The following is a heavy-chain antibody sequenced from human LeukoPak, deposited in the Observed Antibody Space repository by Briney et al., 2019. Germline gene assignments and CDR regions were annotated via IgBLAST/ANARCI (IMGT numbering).Heavy chain of an antibody. CDR1: GFVFSRHS. V-gene: IGHV3-33*08. CDR3: ARGTQGTRRYYDFWSGYSTDYYYYGMDV. CDR2: IWYDGSNK. D-gene: IGHD3-3*01. J-gene: IGHJ6*02. Sequence: GGSLRLSCAASGFVFSRHSMNWVRQAPGKGLEWVAVIWYDGSNKYYADSVKGRFTISRDNSKNTLYLQMNSLRAEDTAVYYCARGTQGTRRYYDFWSGYSTDYYYYGMDVWGQGTTVTVSS.